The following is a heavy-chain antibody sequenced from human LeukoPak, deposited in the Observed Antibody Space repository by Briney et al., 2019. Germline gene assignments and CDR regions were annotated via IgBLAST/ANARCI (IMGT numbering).Heavy chain of an antibody. CDR1: GFSFSSYV. CDR2: IISRGDRT. CDR3: AKGDGGSYGLYYLDY. J-gene: IGHJ4*02. V-gene: IGHV3-23*01. D-gene: IGHD3-10*01. Sequence: GGALRLSRVASGFSFSSYVISWVRPAPGKGLEWVSSIISRGDRTYYADSVKGRFTNTRDNSRDTAYMQMNSLRDEDTAVYYWAKGDGGSYGLYYLDYWGQGTLVTVSS.